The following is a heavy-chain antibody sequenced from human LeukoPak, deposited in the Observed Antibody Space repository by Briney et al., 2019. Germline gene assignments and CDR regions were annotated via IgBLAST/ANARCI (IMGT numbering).Heavy chain of an antibody. D-gene: IGHD2-15*01. Sequence: PGGSLRLSCAASGFTFSSYGMHWVRQAPGKGLEWVAFIRYDGSNKYYADSVKGRFTISRDNSKNTLYLQMNSLRAEDTAVYYCAYSREYAEDAFDIWGQGTMVTVSS. J-gene: IGHJ3*02. CDR3: AYSREYAEDAFDI. CDR1: GFTFSSYG. CDR2: IRYDGSNK. V-gene: IGHV3-30*02.